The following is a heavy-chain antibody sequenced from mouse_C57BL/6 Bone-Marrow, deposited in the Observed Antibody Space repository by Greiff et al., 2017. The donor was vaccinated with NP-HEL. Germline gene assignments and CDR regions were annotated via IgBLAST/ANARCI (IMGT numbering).Heavy chain of an antibody. CDR2: ISYDGSN. J-gene: IGHJ2*01. Sequence: EVKLMESGPGLVKPSQSLSLTCSVTGYSITSGYYWNWIRQFPGNKLEWMGYISYDGSNNYNPSLKNRISITRDTSKNQFFLKLNSVTTEDTATYYCAREDGPHFDYWGQGTTRTVSS. D-gene: IGHD2-3*01. V-gene: IGHV3-6*01. CDR3: AREDGPHFDY. CDR1: GYSITSGYY.